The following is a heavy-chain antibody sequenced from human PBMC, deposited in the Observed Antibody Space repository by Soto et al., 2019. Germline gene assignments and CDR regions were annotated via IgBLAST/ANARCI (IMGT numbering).Heavy chain of an antibody. CDR1: GYSFTSYW. Sequence: GESLKISCKGSGYSFTSYWISWVRQMPGKGLEWMGRIDPSDSYTNYSPSFQGHVTISADKSISTAYLQWSSLKASDTAMYYCARHAPYYYDSSGYSNWFDPWGQGTLVTSPQ. V-gene: IGHV5-10-1*01. D-gene: IGHD3-22*01. J-gene: IGHJ5*02. CDR2: IDPSDSYT. CDR3: ARHAPYYYDSSGYSNWFDP.